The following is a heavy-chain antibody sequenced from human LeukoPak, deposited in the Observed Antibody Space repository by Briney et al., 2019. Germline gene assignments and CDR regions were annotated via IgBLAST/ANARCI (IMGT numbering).Heavy chain of an antibody. J-gene: IGHJ4*02. D-gene: IGHD3-10*01. CDR3: AAGRYSGSYLPGRIDY. V-gene: IGHV3-21*01. CDR1: GFTFSSYG. Sequence: GGSLRLSCAASGFTFSSYGMSWVRQAPGKGLEWVSSISSSSSYIYYADSVKGRFTISRDNAKNSLYLQMNSLRAEDTAVYYCAAGRYSGSYLPGRIDYWGQGTLVTVSS. CDR2: ISSSSSYI.